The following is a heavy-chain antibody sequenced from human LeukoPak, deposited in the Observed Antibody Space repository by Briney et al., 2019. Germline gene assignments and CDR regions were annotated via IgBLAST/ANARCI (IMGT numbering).Heavy chain of an antibody. D-gene: IGHD2-21*02. CDR2: ISGGGDIT. Sequence: PGGSLRLSCAASGFTFSGYAMNWVRQAPGKGLEWVSAISGGGDITYYADSVTGRFTTSRDNSKDTLFLQMHSLRPGDTAVYYCVREDTPATANYWGQGTLVTISS. J-gene: IGHJ4*02. CDR1: GFTFSGYA. V-gene: IGHV3-23*01. CDR3: VREDTPATANY.